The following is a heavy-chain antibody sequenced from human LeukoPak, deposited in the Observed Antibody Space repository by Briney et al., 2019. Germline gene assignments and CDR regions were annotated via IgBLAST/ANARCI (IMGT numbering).Heavy chain of an antibody. Sequence: GGSLRLSCAASGFTFSSYAMSWVRQAPGKGLEWVSYITYSSSTKYYADSVKGRFIISRDNANNPLYLQMNSLRAEDTALYFCARGGSNGSMIYWGQGTLVAVSS. D-gene: IGHD2-8*01. J-gene: IGHJ4*02. CDR3: ARGGSNGSMIY. CDR1: GFTFSSYA. V-gene: IGHV3-48*01. CDR2: ITYSSSTK.